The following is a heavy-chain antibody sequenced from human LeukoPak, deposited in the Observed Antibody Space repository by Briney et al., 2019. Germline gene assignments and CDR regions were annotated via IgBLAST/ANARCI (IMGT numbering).Heavy chain of an antibody. CDR1: GFSSGDYV. V-gene: IGHV3-49*03. J-gene: IGHJ4*02. CDR2: IRSKTYAGTT. Sequence: GGSLRLSCTASGFSSGDYVLSWFRQPPGKGLEWIGFIRSKTYAGTTEYAASVKGRFTISRDDSKSIAYLQMNGLKTEDTAVYYCTRDSPDILTGFSDYWGQGILVTVSS. D-gene: IGHD3-9*01. CDR3: TRDSPDILTGFSDY.